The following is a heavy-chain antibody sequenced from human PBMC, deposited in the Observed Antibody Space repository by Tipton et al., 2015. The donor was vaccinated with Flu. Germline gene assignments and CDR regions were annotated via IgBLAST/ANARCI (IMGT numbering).Heavy chain of an antibody. CDR2: IYHTSST. V-gene: IGHV4-4*02. J-gene: IGHJ5*02. Sequence: GASISSPNWWTWVRQPPGKGLECIGEIYHTSSTNYNPSLNSRVSISLDKSKNQFSLELNSVTAADTAIYYCARDLGNDFWSGQGWFDPWGQGTLVSVSS. CDR3: ARDLGNDFWSGQGWFDP. CDR1: GASISSPNW. D-gene: IGHD3-3*01.